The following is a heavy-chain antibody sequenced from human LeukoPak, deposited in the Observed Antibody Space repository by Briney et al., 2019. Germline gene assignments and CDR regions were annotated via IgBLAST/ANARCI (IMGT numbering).Heavy chain of an antibody. V-gene: IGHV3-23*01. CDR3: AKGGLNTTEPEGVTFDP. CDR1: GFTFSSYA. Sequence: GGSLRLSCAASGFTFSSYAMAWVRQAPGKGLEWVSTISGSGGSTYYADSVKGRFTISRDNSKNTLYLQMNSLRAEDTAVYYCAKGGLNTTEPEGVTFDPWGQGTLVTVSS. D-gene: IGHD1-14*01. J-gene: IGHJ5*02. CDR2: ISGSGGST.